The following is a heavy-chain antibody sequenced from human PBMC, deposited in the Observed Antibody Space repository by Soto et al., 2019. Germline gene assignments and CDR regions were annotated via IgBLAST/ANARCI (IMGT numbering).Heavy chain of an antibody. V-gene: IGHV3-30*18. J-gene: IGHJ5*02. CDR3: AKDPHGDTAMVRGWFDP. CDR2: ISYDGSNK. D-gene: IGHD5-18*01. CDR1: GFTFSSYG. Sequence: PGGSLRLSCAASGFTFSSYGMHWVRQAPGKGLEWVAVISYDGSNKYYADSVKGRFTISRDNSKNTLYLQMNSLRAEDTAVYYCAKDPHGDTAMVRGWFDPWGQGTLVTVSS.